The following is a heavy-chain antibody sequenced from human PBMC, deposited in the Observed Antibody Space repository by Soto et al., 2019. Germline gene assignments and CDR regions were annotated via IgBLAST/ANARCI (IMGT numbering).Heavy chain of an antibody. Sequence: QVQLVQYGAEVKKPGSSVKVSCKASGGTFSSYAISWVRQAPGQGLEWMGGIIPIFGTANYAQKFQGRVTITADESTSTAYMELSSLRSEDTAVYYCARSDIVLMVYAIHYYGMDVWGQGTTVTVSS. CDR1: GGTFSSYA. CDR3: ARSDIVLMVYAIHYYGMDV. J-gene: IGHJ6*02. CDR2: IIPIFGTA. V-gene: IGHV1-69*12. D-gene: IGHD2-8*01.